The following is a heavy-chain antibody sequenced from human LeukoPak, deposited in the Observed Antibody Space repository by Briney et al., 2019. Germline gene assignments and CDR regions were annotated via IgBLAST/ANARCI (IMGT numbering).Heavy chain of an antibody. CDR2: ISSSSSFI. Sequence: GGSLRLSCAASGFTFSSYSMNWVRQAPGKGLEWVSSISSSSSFIYYADSVKGRFTISRDNAKNSLYLQMNSLRAEDTAVYYCAKFSARYYYDSSGYYYYWGQGTLVTVSS. J-gene: IGHJ4*02. CDR1: GFTFSSYS. D-gene: IGHD3-22*01. V-gene: IGHV3-21*04. CDR3: AKFSARYYYDSSGYYYY.